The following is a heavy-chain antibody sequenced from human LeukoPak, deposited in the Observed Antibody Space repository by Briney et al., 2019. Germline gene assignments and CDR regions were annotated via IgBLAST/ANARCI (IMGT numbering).Heavy chain of an antibody. CDR3: ARHQATVVTPGFDY. Sequence: PSETLSLTCTVSGGSISSYYWSWIRQPPGKGLEWIGYIYYSGSTNYNPSLKSRVTISVDTSKNQFSLKLSSVTAADTAVYYCARHQATVVTPGFDYWGQGTLVTVSS. CDR1: GGSISSYY. J-gene: IGHJ4*02. V-gene: IGHV4-59*08. D-gene: IGHD4-23*01. CDR2: IYYSGST.